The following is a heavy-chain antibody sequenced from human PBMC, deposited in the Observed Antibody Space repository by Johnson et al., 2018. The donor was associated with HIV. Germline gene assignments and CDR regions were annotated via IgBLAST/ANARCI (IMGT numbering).Heavy chain of an antibody. CDR1: GFTFSDYY. CDR3: AKDQWSSSWTNDAFDF. J-gene: IGHJ3*01. Sequence: QVQLVESGGGVVRPGGSLRLSCAASGFTFSDYYMSWIRQAPGKGLEWVSYISSSGSTIYYADSVKGRFTISRDNAKNSLYLQMNSLRAEDTAVYYCAKDQWSSSWTNDAFDFWGQGTMVTVSS. V-gene: IGHV3-11*04. D-gene: IGHD6-13*01. CDR2: ISSSGSTI.